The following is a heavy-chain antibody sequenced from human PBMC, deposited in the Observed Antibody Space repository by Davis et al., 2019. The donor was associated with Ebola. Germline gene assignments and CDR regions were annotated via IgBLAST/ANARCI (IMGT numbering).Heavy chain of an antibody. CDR3: ARDVINVVGASRGIYYGLDV. D-gene: IGHD1-26*01. V-gene: IGHV3-33*01. J-gene: IGHJ6*04. CDR2: VYFDGSYK. Sequence: PGGSLRLSCAASGFTFSSYGMHWVRQAPGKGLEWVAVVYFDGSYKYYGDSVKGRFTISRDNSNNTLYLQMNSLRAEDTAVYYCARDVINVVGASRGIYYGLDVWGKGTTVTVSS. CDR1: GFTFSSYG.